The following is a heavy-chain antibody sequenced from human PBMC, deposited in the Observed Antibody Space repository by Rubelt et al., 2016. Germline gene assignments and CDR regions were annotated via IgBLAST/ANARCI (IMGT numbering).Heavy chain of an antibody. CDR1: FA. Sequence: FAMHWVRQAPGKGLEWVSVISFDGSDKYYADSVKGRFTISRDNSKNTLYLQMNSLRAEDTAVYYCARASSVNRFDYWGQGTLVTVSS. D-gene: IGHD1-14*01. CDR2: ISFDGSDK. J-gene: IGHJ4*02. V-gene: IGHV3-30*04. CDR3: ARASSVNRFDY.